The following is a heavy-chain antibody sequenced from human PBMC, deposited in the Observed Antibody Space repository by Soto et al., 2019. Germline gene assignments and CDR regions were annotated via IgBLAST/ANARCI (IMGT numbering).Heavy chain of an antibody. D-gene: IGHD4-17*01. Sequence: GGSLRLSCAASGFTFSSYAMSWVRQAPGKGLEWVSSISSSSSYIYYADSVKGRFTISRDNAKNSLYLQMNSLRAEDTAVYYCARGLPPSPRPYYFDYWGQGTLVTVSS. V-gene: IGHV3-21*01. J-gene: IGHJ4*02. CDR2: ISSSSSYI. CDR1: GFTFSSYA. CDR3: ARGLPPSPRPYYFDY.